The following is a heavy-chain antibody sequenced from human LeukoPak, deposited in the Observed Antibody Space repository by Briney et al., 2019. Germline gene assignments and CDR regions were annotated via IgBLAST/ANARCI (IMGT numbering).Heavy chain of an antibody. D-gene: IGHD3-10*01. CDR2: IYHSGST. V-gene: IGHV4-4*02. J-gene: IGHJ4*02. CDR3: ARDGYYGSGSYLV. Sequence: SETLSLTCAVSGGSISSSNWWSWARQPPGKGLEWIGEIYHSGSTNYNPSLKSRVTISVDKSKNQFSLKLSSVTAADTAVYYCARDGYYGSGSYLVWGQGTLVTVSS. CDR1: GGSISSSNW.